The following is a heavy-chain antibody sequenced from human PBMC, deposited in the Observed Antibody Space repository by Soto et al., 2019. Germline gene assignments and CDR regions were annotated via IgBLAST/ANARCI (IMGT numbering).Heavy chain of an antibody. CDR1: GGTFRNHV. V-gene: IGHV1-69*13. D-gene: IGHD3-10*01. CDR3: ARDLEFRDGNISHLDY. CDR2: IIPIIGTP. J-gene: IGHJ4*02. Sequence: ASVKVSCKASGGTFRNHVFNWVRQAPGQGLEWMGGIIPIIGTPNYAQKFQGRVTITADASTNTVYLDVSSLRSQDTAVYYCARDLEFRDGNISHLDYWGQGTLVTVSS.